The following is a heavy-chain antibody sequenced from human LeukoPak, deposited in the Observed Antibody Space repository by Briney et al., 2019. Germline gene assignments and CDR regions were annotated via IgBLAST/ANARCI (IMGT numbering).Heavy chain of an antibody. CDR1: GVSIRSGSYY. CDR2: IYTSGTT. V-gene: IGHV4-61*02. J-gene: IGHJ4*02. Sequence: PSETLSLTCNVSGVSIRSGSYYWSWLRQPAGKGLEWIGRIYTSGTTNYNPSLKSRVTISVGTSKSQFSLKLSSVTAADTAVYYCARERHGHPFDSWGQGTLVTVSS. CDR3: ARERHGHPFDS.